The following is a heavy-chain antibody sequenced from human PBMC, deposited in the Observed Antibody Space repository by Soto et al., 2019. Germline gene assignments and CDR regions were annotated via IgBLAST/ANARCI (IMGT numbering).Heavy chain of an antibody. J-gene: IGHJ4*02. D-gene: IGHD2-2*01. CDR2: INHSGST. CDR3: ANAPYCSSTSCPLDY. Sequence: SETLSLTCAVYGGSFSGYYWSWIRQPPGKGLEWIGEINHSGSTNYNPSLKSRVTISVDTSKNQFSLKLSSVTAADTAVYYCANAPYCSSTSCPLDYWGQGTLVTVSS. CDR1: GGSFSGYY. V-gene: IGHV4-34*01.